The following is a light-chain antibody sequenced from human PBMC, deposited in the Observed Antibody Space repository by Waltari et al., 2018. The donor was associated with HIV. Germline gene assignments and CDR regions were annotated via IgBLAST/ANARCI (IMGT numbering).Light chain of an antibody. CDR3: SSYAGNYNLV. Sequence: QSALTQPPSASGSPGQSVPISCTGSSSDIGGYAFVTWFQQHPGKAPKLVIYEVYKRPSGVPDRFSGSKSGNTASLTVSGLQAEDEAYYHCSSYAGNYNLVFGGGTKLTVL. CDR2: EVY. J-gene: IGLJ3*02. V-gene: IGLV2-8*01. CDR1: SSDIGGYAF.